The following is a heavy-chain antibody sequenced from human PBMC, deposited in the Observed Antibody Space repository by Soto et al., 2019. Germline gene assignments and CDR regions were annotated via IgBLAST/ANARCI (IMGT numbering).Heavy chain of an antibody. CDR2: ISSGGSTV. CDR3: ARISSGSGSFGWCDP. V-gene: IGHV3-48*03. Sequence: GGSPRLSCAASGFNFRNYEMNWVRQAPGKGLEWVSYISSGGSTVQYADSVKGRFTVSRDNARNSLYLQMTSLRAEDTAVYFCARISSGSGSFGWCDPWGQGILVTVSS. J-gene: IGHJ5*02. D-gene: IGHD3-10*01. CDR1: GFNFRNYE.